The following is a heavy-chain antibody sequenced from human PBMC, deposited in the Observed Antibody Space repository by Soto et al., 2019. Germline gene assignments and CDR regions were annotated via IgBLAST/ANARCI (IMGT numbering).Heavy chain of an antibody. Sequence: PGGSLRLSCAASGFTFSGSAMHWVRQASGKGLEWVGRIRSKANSYATVYAASVTGRFTISRDDSKNTAYLQMNSLKTEDTAVYYCARLWSDREPNFDHWGQGTLVTVSS. D-gene: IGHD1-26*01. CDR2: IRSKANSYAT. CDR3: ARLWSDREPNFDH. J-gene: IGHJ4*02. CDR1: GFTFSGSA. V-gene: IGHV3-73*01.